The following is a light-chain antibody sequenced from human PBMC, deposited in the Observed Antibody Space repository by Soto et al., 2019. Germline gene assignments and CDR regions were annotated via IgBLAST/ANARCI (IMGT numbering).Light chain of an antibody. Sequence: EIVLTQSPGTLSLSPGERATLSCRASQSVTSRYLAWYXQXXGXXXRXXXXGAXIRTSGIPDRFSGSGSGKDFTLTISSLEPEEFAVYYCQQRSNGPLTVGGGTKVEIK. CDR3: QQRSNGPLT. CDR1: QSVTSRY. CDR2: GAX. J-gene: IGKJ4*01. V-gene: IGKV3D-20*02.